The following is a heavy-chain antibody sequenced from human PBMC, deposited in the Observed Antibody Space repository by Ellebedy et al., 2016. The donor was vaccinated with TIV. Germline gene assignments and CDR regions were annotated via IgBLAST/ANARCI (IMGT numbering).Heavy chain of an antibody. CDR2: IGGADDT. J-gene: IGHJ4*02. CDR1: GFTLSSYD. Sequence: PGGSLRLSCAASGFTLSSYDMHWVRQGTGKGLEWVSAIGGADDTYYSVSVKGRSTISRDKAKNSLYLQMNSLRAEDTAVYYCVRGQSSGVGAPYWGQGTRVTVSS. V-gene: IGHV3-13*01. D-gene: IGHD1-26*01. CDR3: VRGQSSGVGAPY.